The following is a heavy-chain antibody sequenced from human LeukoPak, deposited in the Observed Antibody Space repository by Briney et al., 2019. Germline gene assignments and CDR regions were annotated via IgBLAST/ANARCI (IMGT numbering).Heavy chain of an antibody. Sequence: ASVKVSCKASGYIFTTYYMHWLRQAPGQGPEWMGIINPRGGSTDYAQKFQGRVTMTRDMSTSTVYMELSSLRTEDTAVYYCARNPIKRPRYYDFWKGYYYYYMDAWGKGTTVTVSS. CDR3: ARNPIKRPRYYDFWKGYYYYYMDA. J-gene: IGHJ6*03. V-gene: IGHV1-46*01. CDR2: INPRGGST. D-gene: IGHD3-3*01. CDR1: GYIFTTYY.